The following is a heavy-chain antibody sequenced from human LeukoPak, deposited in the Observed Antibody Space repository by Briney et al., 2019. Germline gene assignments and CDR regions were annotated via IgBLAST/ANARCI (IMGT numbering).Heavy chain of an antibody. CDR1: GGSISSSSYY. D-gene: IGHD3-16*01. CDR3: AREPPDYVWGSRGFDAFDI. CDR2: IYYSGST. J-gene: IGHJ3*02. Sequence: PSETLSLTCTVSGGSISSSSYYWGWIRQPPGKGLEWIGSIYYSGSTYYNPSLKSRVTISVDTSKNQFSLKLSSVTAADTAVYYCAREPPDYVWGSRGFDAFDIWGQGTMVTVSS. V-gene: IGHV4-39*07.